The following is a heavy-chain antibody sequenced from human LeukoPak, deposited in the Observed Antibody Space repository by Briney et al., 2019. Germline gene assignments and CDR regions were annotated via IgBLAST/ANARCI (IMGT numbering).Heavy chain of an antibody. V-gene: IGHV4-61*02. CDR3: ARVRCSSTSCYDWVDVNWFDP. J-gene: IGHJ5*02. CDR2: IYTSGST. CDR1: GGSISSGSYY. Sequence: PSQTLSLTCTVSGGSISSGSYYWSWIRQPAGKGLEWIGRIYTSGSTNYNPSLKSRVTISVDTSKNQFSLKLSSVTAADTAVYYCARVRCSSTSCYDWVDVNWFDPWGQGTLVTVSS. D-gene: IGHD2-2*01.